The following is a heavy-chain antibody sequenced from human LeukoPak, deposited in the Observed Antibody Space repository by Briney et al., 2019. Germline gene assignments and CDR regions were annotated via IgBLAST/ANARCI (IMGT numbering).Heavy chain of an antibody. CDR3: ARDRATTVTKSFAFDI. V-gene: IGHV1-2*02. D-gene: IGHD4-17*01. CDR1: GYTFTGYY. J-gene: IGHJ3*02. Sequence: ASVKVSCKASGYTFTGYYMHWVRQAPGQGLEWMGWINPNSGGTNYAQKFQGRVTMTRDTSISTAYMELSRLRSEDTAVYYCARDRATTVTKSFAFDIWGQGTMVTVSS. CDR2: INPNSGGT.